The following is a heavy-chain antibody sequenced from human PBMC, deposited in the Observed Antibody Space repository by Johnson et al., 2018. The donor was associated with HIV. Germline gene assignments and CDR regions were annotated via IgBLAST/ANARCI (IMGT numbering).Heavy chain of an antibody. CDR2: ISYNGGNK. CDR3: ARGRKDMEAADGLDNDGFDM. V-gene: IGHV3-30*04. D-gene: IGHD6-13*01. J-gene: IGHJ3*02. Sequence: VHLVESGGGVVQPGRSLRINCEVSEFTFMNYAMHLVRLAPGKGLQWVAVISYNGGNKYYGDSVKGRFPISRDNFKKTLFLQMDSLRTEDTAVYYCARGRKDMEAADGLDNDGFDMWGQGTLVTVSS. CDR1: EFTFMNYA.